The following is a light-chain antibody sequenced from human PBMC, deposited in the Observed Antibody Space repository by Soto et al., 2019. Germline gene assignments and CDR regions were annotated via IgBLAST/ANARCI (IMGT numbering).Light chain of an antibody. J-gene: IGKJ3*01. V-gene: IGKV4-1*01. CDR2: WAS. Sequence: DIVMSQSPDSLAVSLGERATINCKSSQGLLYSFNNKKHLAWYQQKPGQPPKLLTYWASTRESGVPDRFSGSESGTDFTLTISSLQAEDVAVYYCQQYYTTPFTFGPGTKVDIK. CDR3: QQYYTTPFT. CDR1: QGLLYSFNNKKH.